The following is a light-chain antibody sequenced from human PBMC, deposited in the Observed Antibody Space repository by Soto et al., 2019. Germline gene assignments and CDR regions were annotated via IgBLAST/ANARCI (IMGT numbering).Light chain of an antibody. CDR3: QSYDSSLSGFWV. CDR2: GNS. J-gene: IGLJ3*02. CDR1: SSYIGAGYD. Sequence: QSVLTQPPSVSGAPGQRVTISCTGSSSYIGAGYDVHWYQQLPGTAPKLLIYGNSNRPSGVPDRFSGSKSGTSASLAITGLQAEDESDYYCQSYDSSLSGFWVFGGGTKL. V-gene: IGLV1-40*01.